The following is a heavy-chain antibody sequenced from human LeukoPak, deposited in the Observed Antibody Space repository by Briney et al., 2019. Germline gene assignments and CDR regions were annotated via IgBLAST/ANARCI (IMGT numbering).Heavy chain of an antibody. CDR2: TSSTGSIT. CDR3: AKGRLAGTGGYYYYYMDV. J-gene: IGHJ6*03. CDR1: GFTFRKYA. Sequence: PGGSLRLSCAASGFTFRKYAMSWVRQAPGKGLEWVSLTSSTGSITYYADSVKGRFTISRDNSKNTLYLQMNSLRAEDTAVYYCAKGRLAGTGGYYYYYMDVWGKGTTVTVSS. D-gene: IGHD6-19*01. V-gene: IGHV3-23*01.